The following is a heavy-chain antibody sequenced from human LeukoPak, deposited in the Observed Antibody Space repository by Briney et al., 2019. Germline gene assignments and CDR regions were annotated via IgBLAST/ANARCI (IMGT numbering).Heavy chain of an antibody. CDR3: ARDGVAAAGTGIDY. J-gene: IGHJ4*02. D-gene: IGHD6-13*01. Sequence: PSETLSLTCAVYGGSFSGYYWSWIRQHPGKGLEWIGYIYYSGSTYYNPSLKSRVTISVDTSKNQFSLKLSSVTAADTAVYYCARDGVAAAGTGIDYWGQGTLVTVSS. V-gene: IGHV4-31*11. CDR1: GGSFSGYY. CDR2: IYYSGST.